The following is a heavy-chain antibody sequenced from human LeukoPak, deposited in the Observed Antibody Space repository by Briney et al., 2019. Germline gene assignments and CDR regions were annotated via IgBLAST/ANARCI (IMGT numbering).Heavy chain of an antibody. Sequence: PSEALSLTCAFSGDSIISDYYWGWIRQPPGKGLEWIGSIYYSGSTYYNPSLRSRVTISVDTSKNQFSPKLYTLTAADTGPYFCARGGGWKYYFDSWGQGTLVTVSS. J-gene: IGHJ4*02. CDR3: ARGGGWKYYFDS. CDR1: GDSIISDYY. V-gene: IGHV4-38-2*01. CDR2: IYYSGST. D-gene: IGHD1-1*01.